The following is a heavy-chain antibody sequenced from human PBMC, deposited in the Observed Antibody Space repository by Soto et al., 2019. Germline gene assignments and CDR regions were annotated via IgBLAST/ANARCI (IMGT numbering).Heavy chain of an antibody. CDR2: IIPIFGTA. V-gene: IGHV1-69*01. J-gene: IGHJ5*02. Sequence: QVQLVQSGAEVKKPGSSVKVSCKASGGTFSSYAISWVRQAPGQGLEWMGGIIPIFGTANYAQKFQGRVTLTADESTSTAYLELSSLRSEGTAGYYCALRVVTATYYWFEPWGPGTLVTVSS. CDR3: ALRVVTATYYWFEP. D-gene: IGHD2-21*02. CDR1: GGTFSSYA.